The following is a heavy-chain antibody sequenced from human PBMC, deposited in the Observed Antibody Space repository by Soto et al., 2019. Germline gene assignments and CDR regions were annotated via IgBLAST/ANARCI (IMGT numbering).Heavy chain of an antibody. D-gene: IGHD5-12*01. CDR1: GFSISSYY. CDR2: IYYSGST. V-gene: IGHV4-59*08. Sequence: SSETLSLTCTFSGFSISSYYWSWIRQPPGKGLEWIGYIYYSGSTNYNPSLKSRVTISVDTSKNQFSLKLSSVTAADTAVYYCARSRLNVDIVATTKGRLGVYYYYMDVWGKGTTVTVSS. J-gene: IGHJ6*03. CDR3: ARSRLNVDIVATTKGRLGVYYYYMDV.